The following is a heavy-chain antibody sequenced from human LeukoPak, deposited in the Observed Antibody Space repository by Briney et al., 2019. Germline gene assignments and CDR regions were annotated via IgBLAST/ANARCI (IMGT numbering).Heavy chain of an antibody. V-gene: IGHV4-61*02. CDR3: AKDASGSGSYGYYYYYMDV. CDR2: IYTSGST. Sequence: PSETLSLTCTVSGGSISSGSYYWSWIRQPAGKGLEWIGRIYTSGSTNYNPSLKSRVTVSLDTSKNQFSLNLSSVTAADTAVYYCAKDASGSGSYGYYYYYMDVWGKGTTVTVSS. D-gene: IGHD3-10*01. CDR1: GGSISSGSYY. J-gene: IGHJ6*03.